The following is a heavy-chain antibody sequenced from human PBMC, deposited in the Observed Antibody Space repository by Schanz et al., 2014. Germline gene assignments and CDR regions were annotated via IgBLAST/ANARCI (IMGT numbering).Heavy chain of an antibody. J-gene: IGHJ3*02. CDR3: ARDGYSVVVISPTESFDI. D-gene: IGHD2-21*01. Sequence: QVRLVESGGGVVQPGRSLRLSCAASGFTLSSYGMHWVRQAPGKGLEWVAFINSDGTKRFYADSVKSRFTISRDNSRNTLYLQMNSLRDEDTAVYYGARDGYSVVVISPTESFDIWGQGTMVTVSP. CDR1: GFTLSSYG. V-gene: IGHV3-33*08. CDR2: INSDGTKR.